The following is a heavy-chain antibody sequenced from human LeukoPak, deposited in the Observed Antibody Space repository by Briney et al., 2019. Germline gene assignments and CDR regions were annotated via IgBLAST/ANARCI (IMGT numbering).Heavy chain of an antibody. CDR2: INHSGTA. CDR3: ARDSGWHSDS. CDR1: GGSSSGYY. D-gene: IGHD6-19*01. V-gene: IGHV4-34*01. Sequence: SETLSLTCAVYGGSSSGYYWSWIRQPPGKGLEWIGEINHSGTANYNPSLKNRVTISVDKSKNQFSLNLRSVTAADTAVYYCARDSGWHSDSWGQGTLVTVSS. J-gene: IGHJ5*01.